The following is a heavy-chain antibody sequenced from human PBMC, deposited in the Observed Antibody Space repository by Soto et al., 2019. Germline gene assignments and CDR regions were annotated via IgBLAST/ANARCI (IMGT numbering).Heavy chain of an antibody. D-gene: IGHD2-21*01. CDR1: GFSLSTTGVG. J-gene: IGHJ6*02. CDR3: VQSRCGGDCLQSYSSHSYYGLDV. CDR2: IYWDDDK. Sequence: QITLKESGPTLVKPTQTLTLTRTFSGFSLSTTGVGVGWIRQPPGKALEWLALIYWDDDKRYNPSLKSRLTINKDTSKNQVVLTMTNMDPVDTATYYCVQSRCGGDCLQSYSSHSYYGLDVWGQGTTVTVSS. V-gene: IGHV2-5*02.